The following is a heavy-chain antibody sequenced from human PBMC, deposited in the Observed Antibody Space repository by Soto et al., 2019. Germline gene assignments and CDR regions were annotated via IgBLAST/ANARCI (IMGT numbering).Heavy chain of an antibody. J-gene: IGHJ6*02. V-gene: IGHV3-23*01. D-gene: IGHD4-17*01. CDR2: ISGSGGST. CDR3: AKVAVTTFYYYCGMDV. CDR1: GFTFSSYA. Sequence: GGSLRLSCAASGFTFSSYAMSWVRQAPGKGLEWVSAISGSGGSTYYADSVKGRFTISRDNSKNTLYLQMNSLRAEDTAVYYCAKVAVTTFYYYCGMDVWGQGTTVTVSS.